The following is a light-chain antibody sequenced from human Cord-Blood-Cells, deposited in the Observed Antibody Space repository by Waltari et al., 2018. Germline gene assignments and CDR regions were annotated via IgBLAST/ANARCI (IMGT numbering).Light chain of an antibody. CDR2: QDR. J-gene: IGLJ2*01. CDR3: QAWDSSTVV. V-gene: IGLV3-1*01. Sequence: SYELTQPPSVSVSPGQTASINCTGVKLGDKLACWFQQKPGQSPVLVIDQDRKRPSGIPERFSGSNAGNTATLTISGTQAMDEADYYCQAWDSSTVVFSGGTKLTVL. CDR1: KLGDKL.